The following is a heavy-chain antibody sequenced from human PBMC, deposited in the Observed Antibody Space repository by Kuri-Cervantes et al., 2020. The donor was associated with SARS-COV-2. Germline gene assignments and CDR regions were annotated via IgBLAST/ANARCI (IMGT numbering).Heavy chain of an antibody. V-gene: IGHV2-5*02. CDR3: ARTFSTTRGYNWFDP. D-gene: IGHD2/OR15-2a*01. Sequence: SGPTLVKPTQTLTLTCTFSGFSHSTSGVGVGWIRQPPGKALEWLALIYWDDDKRYSPSLKSRLTITKDTSKNQVVLTMTNMDPVDTATYYCARTFSTTRGYNWFDPWGQGTLVTVSS. CDR1: GFSHSTSGVG. CDR2: IYWDDDK. J-gene: IGHJ5*02.